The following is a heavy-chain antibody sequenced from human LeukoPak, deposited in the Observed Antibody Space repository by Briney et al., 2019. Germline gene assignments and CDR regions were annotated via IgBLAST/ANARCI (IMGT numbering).Heavy chain of an antibody. CDR2: INHSGST. Sequence: PSETLSLTCAVYGGSFSGYYWSWIRQPPGKGLEWIGEINHSGSTNYNPSLKSRVTISVDTSKNQFSLKLNSVTAADTAVYYCASTAADYYFDYWGQGTLVTVSS. CDR1: GGSFSGYY. V-gene: IGHV4-34*01. J-gene: IGHJ4*02. CDR3: ASTAADYYFDY. D-gene: IGHD6-13*01.